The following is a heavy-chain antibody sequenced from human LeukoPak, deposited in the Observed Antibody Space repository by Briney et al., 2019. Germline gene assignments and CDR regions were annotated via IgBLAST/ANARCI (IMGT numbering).Heavy chain of an antibody. J-gene: IGHJ4*02. CDR3: ARGGNPIDY. CDR2: ISYDGSNK. Sequence: SGGSLRLSCATSGFTFNRFGMHWVRQAPGKGLEWVAVISYDGSNKYYADSVKGRFTISRDNSKNTLYLQMNSLRAEDTAVYYCARGGNPIDYWGQGTLVTVSS. D-gene: IGHD4-23*01. V-gene: IGHV3-30*19. CDR1: GFTFNRFG.